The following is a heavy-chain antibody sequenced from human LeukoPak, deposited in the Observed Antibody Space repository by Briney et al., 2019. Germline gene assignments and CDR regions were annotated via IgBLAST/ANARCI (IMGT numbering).Heavy chain of an antibody. Sequence: VGSLRLSCAASGFTFSSYAMSWVRQAPGKGLEWVSAISGSGGSTYYADSVKGRFTISRDNSKNTLYLQMNSLRAEDTTVYYCAKDLDMEYSSGWYGFDYWGQGTLVTVSS. CDR2: ISGSGGST. D-gene: IGHD6-19*01. CDR1: GFTFSSYA. J-gene: IGHJ4*02. CDR3: AKDLDMEYSSGWYGFDY. V-gene: IGHV3-23*01.